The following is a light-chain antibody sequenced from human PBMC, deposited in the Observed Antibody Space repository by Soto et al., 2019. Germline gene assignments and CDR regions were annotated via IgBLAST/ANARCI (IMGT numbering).Light chain of an antibody. V-gene: IGLV2-23*01. Sequence: QSALTQPASVSGSPGQSITISCTGTSSDVGTYNLVSWFQQHPGKAPKLMIYEATRRPSGVSNRFSGSKSGNTASLIIAGLQAEDETDYYCCSYAGSGTYVFGTGTKLTVL. J-gene: IGLJ1*01. CDR2: EAT. CDR3: CSYAGSGTYV. CDR1: SSDVGTYNL.